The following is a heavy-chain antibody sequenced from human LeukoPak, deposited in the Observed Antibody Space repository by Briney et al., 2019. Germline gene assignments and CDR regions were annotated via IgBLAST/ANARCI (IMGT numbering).Heavy chain of an antibody. Sequence: SETLSLTCTVSGGSISSSSYYWGWIRQPPGKGLEWIGSIYYSGSTYYNPSLKSRVTISVDTSKNQFSLKLSSVTAADTAVYYCAGSGYSYGPNWSDPWGQGTLVTVSS. J-gene: IGHJ5*02. CDR1: GGSISSSSYY. CDR3: AGSGYSYGPNWSDP. CDR2: IYYSGST. V-gene: IGHV4-39*07. D-gene: IGHD5-18*01.